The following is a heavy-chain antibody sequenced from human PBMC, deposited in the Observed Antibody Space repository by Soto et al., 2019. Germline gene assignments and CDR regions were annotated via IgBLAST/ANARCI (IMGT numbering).Heavy chain of an antibody. V-gene: IGHV3-33*01. CDR1: GYRFSSHG. CDR2: IWYDGSKK. CDR3: ARDPASSTDV. Sequence: QVRLVESGGGVVQPGRSLRLSCAAAGYRFSSHGMHWARQAPGKGLEWVAVIWYDGSKKCYADSVKGRFIVSRDDSKNTLYLEMNSLRADDTAVYYCARDPASSTDVWGQGTTVTVSS. D-gene: IGHD6-25*01. J-gene: IGHJ6*01.